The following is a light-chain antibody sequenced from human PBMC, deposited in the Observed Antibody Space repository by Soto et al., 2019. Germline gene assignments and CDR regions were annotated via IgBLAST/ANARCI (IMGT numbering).Light chain of an antibody. CDR3: CSYAGNSGV. Sequence: QAVVTQPASVSGSPGQSIIISCTGTSSDVGSYNFVSWYQQHPGKAPKLMIYEVSKRPSGVSNRFSGSKSGNTASLTISGVQPEDEADYYCCSYAGNSGVFGGGTKVTVL. CDR1: SSDVGSYNF. J-gene: IGLJ3*02. V-gene: IGLV2-23*02. CDR2: EVS.